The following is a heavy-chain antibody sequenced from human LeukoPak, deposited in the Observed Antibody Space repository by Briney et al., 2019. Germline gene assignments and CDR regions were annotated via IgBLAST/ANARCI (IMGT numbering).Heavy chain of an antibody. D-gene: IGHD3-3*01. CDR2: ISASGHGT. CDR1: GFTFNTYA. CDR3: AKDRPNLEWLLEI. Sequence: GGSLRLSCSASGFTFNTYAMNWVRQAPGKRLEWFSGISASGHGTYYADSVRGRFTISRANSENTLYLQMNNLRPEDTAVYYCAKDRPNLEWLLEIWGQGTLVSVSS. V-gene: IGHV3-23*01. J-gene: IGHJ4*02.